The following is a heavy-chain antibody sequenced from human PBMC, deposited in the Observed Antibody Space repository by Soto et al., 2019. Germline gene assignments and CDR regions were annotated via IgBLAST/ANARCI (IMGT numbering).Heavy chain of an antibody. J-gene: IGHJ1*01. Sequence: GASVKVSCKVSGYTLTELSMHWMRQAPGKGLEWMGGFDPEDGETIYAQKFQGRVTMTEDTSTDTAYMELSSLRSEDTAVYYCATDPIRGEYFQHWGQGTLVTVSS. V-gene: IGHV1-24*01. D-gene: IGHD3-3*02. CDR2: FDPEDGET. CDR3: ATDPIRGEYFQH. CDR1: GYTLTELS.